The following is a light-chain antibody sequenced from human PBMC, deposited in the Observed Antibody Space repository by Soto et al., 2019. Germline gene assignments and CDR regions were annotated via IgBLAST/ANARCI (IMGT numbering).Light chain of an antibody. Sequence: DIVMTQSPLSLPVTPGEPASISCRSSQSLLHSNGYTYLDWYLQKPGQSPQLLIYWGSNRASGVPDRFSGSGSGTDFTLKISRVEAEDVGVYYCMQALQTRTFGQGTKVDIK. J-gene: IGKJ1*01. CDR2: WGS. V-gene: IGKV2-28*01. CDR1: QSLLHSNGYTY. CDR3: MQALQTRT.